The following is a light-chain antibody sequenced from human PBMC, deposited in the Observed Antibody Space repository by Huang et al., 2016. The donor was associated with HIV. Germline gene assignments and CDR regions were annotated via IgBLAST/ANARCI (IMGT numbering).Light chain of an antibody. CDR2: TSS. CDR1: QDIRNS. CDR3: QQYYSPPPVT. J-gene: IGKJ2*01. V-gene: IGKV1-NL1*01. Sequence: DIQMTQSPSSLSESVGDRVTITCRASQDIRNSLAWYQQKPVKAPKLLLYTSSRLESWVPSRFSGSGSGTDYTLTISSLQPEDFATYYCQQYYSPPPVTFGQGTKLEIK.